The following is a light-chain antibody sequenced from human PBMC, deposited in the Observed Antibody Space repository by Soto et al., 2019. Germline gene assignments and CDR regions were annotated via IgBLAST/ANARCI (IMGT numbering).Light chain of an antibody. CDR1: QSVDSDY. CDR3: QQYGSSVS. Sequence: EIELTQSPATLSLSPGERATLSCGASQSVDSDYLAWYQHKPGLAPRLLIYEASIRTTGLPDRFSGSGSGTDFTLTINRLEPEDFAVYYCQQYGSSVSFGQGTKVQMK. J-gene: IGKJ1*01. V-gene: IGKV3D-20*01. CDR2: EAS.